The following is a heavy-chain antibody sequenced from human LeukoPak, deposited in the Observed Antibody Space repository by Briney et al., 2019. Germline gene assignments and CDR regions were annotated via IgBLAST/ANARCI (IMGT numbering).Heavy chain of an antibody. D-gene: IGHD6-19*01. J-gene: IGHJ5*02. Sequence: QAGGSLRLSCAASGFTFSSYAMSWVRQAPGKGLEWVSAISGSGGSTYYADSVKGRLTISRDNSKNTLYLQMNSLRAEDTAVYYCAKDQFSSGLNWFDPWGQGTLVTVSS. CDR2: ISGSGGST. CDR1: GFTFSSYA. CDR3: AKDQFSSGLNWFDP. V-gene: IGHV3-23*01.